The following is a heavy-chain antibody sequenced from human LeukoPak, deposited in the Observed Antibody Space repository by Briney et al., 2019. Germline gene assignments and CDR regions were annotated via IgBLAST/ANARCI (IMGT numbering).Heavy chain of an antibody. CDR2: IYHSGST. D-gene: IGHD1-26*01. V-gene: IGHV4-38-2*02. CDR3: ASGSYWPPGKY. Sequence: PSETLSLTCTVSGYSISSGYYWGWIRQPPGKGLEWIGSIYHSGSTYYNPSLKSRVTISVDTSKNQFSLKLSSVTAADTAVYYCASGSYWPPGKYWGQGTLVTVSS. J-gene: IGHJ4*02. CDR1: GYSISSGYY.